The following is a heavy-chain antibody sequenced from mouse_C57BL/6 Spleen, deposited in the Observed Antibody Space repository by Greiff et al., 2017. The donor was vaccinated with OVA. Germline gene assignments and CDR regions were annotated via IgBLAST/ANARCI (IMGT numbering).Heavy chain of an antibody. CDR3: ARNWDGAWFAY. J-gene: IGHJ3*01. D-gene: IGHD4-1*01. V-gene: IGHV1-31*01. CDR1: GYSFTGYY. CDR2: IYPYNGVS. Sequence: EVKLMESGPELVKPGASVKISCKASGYSFTGYYMHWVKQSHGNILDWIGYIYPYNGVSSYNQKFKGKATLTVDKSSSTAYMELRSLTSEDSAVYYCARNWDGAWFAYWGQGTLVTVSA.